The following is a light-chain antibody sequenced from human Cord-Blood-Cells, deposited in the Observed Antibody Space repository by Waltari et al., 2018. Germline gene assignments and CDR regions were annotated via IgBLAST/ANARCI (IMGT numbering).Light chain of an antibody. CDR3: QQRSNIFT. CDR2: DAS. CDR1: QSVSSY. V-gene: IGKV3-11*01. Sequence: EIVLTQSPATLSLSPGERATPSCRASQSVSSYLAWYQQKPGQAPRLLIYDASKRATGIPTGFSGSCSATDFTLTISSLEPENFAFYYCQQRSNIFTFGPGTKVDIK. J-gene: IGKJ3*01.